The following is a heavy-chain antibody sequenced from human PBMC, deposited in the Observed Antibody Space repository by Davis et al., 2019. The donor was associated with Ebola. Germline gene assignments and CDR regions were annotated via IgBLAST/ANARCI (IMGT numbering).Heavy chain of an antibody. CDR1: GYTFTTYV. Sequence: SVKVSCKASGYTFTTYVINWVRQATGQRTEWVGWMTPKSGNSHYAQKFQGRVTMTTDTSTSTAYMELRSLRSDDTAVYYCARSWGVVVVAATPNWFDPWGQGTLVTVSS. D-gene: IGHD2-15*01. CDR3: ARSWGVVVVAATPNWFDP. CDR2: MTPKSGNS. J-gene: IGHJ5*02. V-gene: IGHV1-8*01.